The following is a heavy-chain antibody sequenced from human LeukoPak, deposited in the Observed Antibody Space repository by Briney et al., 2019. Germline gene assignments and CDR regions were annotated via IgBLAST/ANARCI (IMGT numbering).Heavy chain of an antibody. CDR1: GFIFSNYR. CDR3: AREVVVLAATRAFDI. V-gene: IGHV3-21*01. J-gene: IGHJ3*02. CDR2: ISSTTTYI. Sequence: GGSLRLSCAASGFIFSNYRMNWVRQAPGKGLEWVSSISSTTTYIYYTDSVKGRFTISRDNAKNSLYLQMNSLRVEDTAVYYCAREVVVLAATRAFDIWGQGTMVTVSS. D-gene: IGHD2-15*01.